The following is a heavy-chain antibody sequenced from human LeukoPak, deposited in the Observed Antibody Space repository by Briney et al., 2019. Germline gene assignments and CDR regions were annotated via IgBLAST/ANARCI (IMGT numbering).Heavy chain of an antibody. J-gene: IGHJ4*02. D-gene: IGHD5-18*01. CDR3: ARAPVDTPTNYYFDY. CDR2: ISHDGNRE. V-gene: IGHV3-30-3*01. Sequence: GSLRLSCAGSGFTFGSYATHWVRQAPGKGLEWVAVISHDGNREFYADSVKGRFTMSRDNFKYTLYLQMSGLRAEDTAIYYCARAPVDTPTNYYFDYWGQGTLVTVSS. CDR1: GFTFGSYA.